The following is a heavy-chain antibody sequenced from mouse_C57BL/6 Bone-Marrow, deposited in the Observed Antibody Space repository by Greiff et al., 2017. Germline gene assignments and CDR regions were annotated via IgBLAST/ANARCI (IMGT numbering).Heavy chain of an antibody. D-gene: IGHD2-1*01. V-gene: IGHV1-53*01. Sequence: QVQLQQPGTELVKPGASVKLSCKASGYTFTSYWMHWVKQRPGQGLEWIGNINPSNGGTNYNEKFKSKATLTVDKSSSTAYMQLSSLTSEDSAVFYSARDYGSYLYYFDYWGQGTTLTVSS. CDR2: INPSNGGT. CDR3: ARDYGSYLYYFDY. J-gene: IGHJ2*01. CDR1: GYTFTSYW.